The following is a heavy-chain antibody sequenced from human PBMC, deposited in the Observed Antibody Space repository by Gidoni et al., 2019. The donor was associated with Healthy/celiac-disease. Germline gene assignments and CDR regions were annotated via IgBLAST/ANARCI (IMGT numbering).Heavy chain of an antibody. CDR1: GGTFRSYA. Sequence: QVQLVQSGAEVTKPGSSVKVSCKASGGTFRSYAISGVRQAPGQGLEWMGGIIPIFGTANYAQKFQGSVTITAYESTSTAYMELSSLRSEDTAVYYCARNTGSYWGMDVWGQGTTVTVSS. CDR3: ARNTGSYWGMDV. D-gene: IGHD1-1*01. J-gene: IGHJ6*02. V-gene: IGHV1-69*01. CDR2: IIPIFGTA.